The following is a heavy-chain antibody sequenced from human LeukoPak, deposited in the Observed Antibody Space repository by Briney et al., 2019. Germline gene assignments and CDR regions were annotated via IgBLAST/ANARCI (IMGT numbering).Heavy chain of an antibody. J-gene: IGHJ6*02. Sequence: GGSLRLSCTASGFTFSTYGMHWVRQAPGKGLEWVALIWYDGGNEFYADSVKGRFTISRDNSKNTLFLQMNSLRAEDTAVYYCARDLPVRDMVRGVIMSFYGMDVWGQGTTVTVS. D-gene: IGHD3-10*01. CDR3: ARDLPVRDMVRGVIMSFYGMDV. CDR1: GFTFSTYG. V-gene: IGHV3-33*01. CDR2: IWYDGGNE.